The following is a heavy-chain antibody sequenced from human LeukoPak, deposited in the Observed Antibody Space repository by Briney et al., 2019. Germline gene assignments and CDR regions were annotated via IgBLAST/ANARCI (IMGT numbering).Heavy chain of an antibody. Sequence: GASVKVSCKASGYTFTGYYMHWVRQAPGQGLEWMGWINPNSGGTNYAQKFQGRVTMTRDTSISTAYMELSRLRSDDTAVYYCARGGLLWFGEPEYYFDYWGQGTLVTVSS. CDR3: ARGGLLWFGEPEYYFDY. CDR2: INPNSGGT. CDR1: GYTFTGYY. D-gene: IGHD3-10*01. J-gene: IGHJ4*02. V-gene: IGHV1-2*02.